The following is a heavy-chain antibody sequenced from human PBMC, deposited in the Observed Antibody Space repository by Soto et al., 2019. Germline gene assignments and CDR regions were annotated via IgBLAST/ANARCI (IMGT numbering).Heavy chain of an antibody. CDR3: ARHRSRQFGNNYYYYGMDV. D-gene: IGHD3-10*01. Sequence: PGESLKISCKGSGYSFTSYWIGWVRQMPGKGLEWMGIIYPGDSDTRYSPSFQGQVTISADKSISTAYLQWSSLKASDTAMYYCARHRSRQFGNNYYYYGMDVWGQGNPGHRLL. J-gene: IGHJ6*02. V-gene: IGHV5-51*01. CDR2: IYPGDSDT. CDR1: GYSFTSYW.